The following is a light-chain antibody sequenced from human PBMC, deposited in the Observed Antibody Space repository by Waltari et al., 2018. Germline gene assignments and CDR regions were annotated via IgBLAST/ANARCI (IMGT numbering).Light chain of an antibody. CDR1: QGISSY. V-gene: IGKV1-9*01. CDR2: AAS. CDR3: QQYSQSPIT. Sequence: IQLPQSPSSLSAPVGDRVTITCRASQGISSYLAWYQQKPGKAPKPLIYAASSRATGVPDRFSGGGSATDFTLTITRLEPEDFAVYYCQQYSQSPITFGQGTRLDNK. J-gene: IGKJ5*01.